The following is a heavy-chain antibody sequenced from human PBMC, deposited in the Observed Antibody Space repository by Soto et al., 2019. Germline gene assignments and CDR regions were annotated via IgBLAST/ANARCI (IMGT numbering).Heavy chain of an antibody. CDR3: ARLPHSPGIAAAGSWVDY. J-gene: IGHJ4*02. Sequence: QLQLQESGPGLVKPSETLSLTCTVSGGSISSSSYYWGWIRQPPGKGLEWIGSIYYSGSTYYNPSLKSRVTISVDTSKNQFSLKLSSVTAADTAVYYCARLPHSPGIAAAGSWVDYWGQGTLVTVSS. CDR2: IYYSGST. V-gene: IGHV4-39*01. D-gene: IGHD6-13*01. CDR1: GGSISSSSYY.